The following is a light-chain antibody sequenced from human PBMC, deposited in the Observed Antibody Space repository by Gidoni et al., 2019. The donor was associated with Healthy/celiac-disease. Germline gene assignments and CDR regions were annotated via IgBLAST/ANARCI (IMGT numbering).Light chain of an antibody. J-gene: IGLJ2*01. CDR2: DDS. CDR3: QVWDSSSDHPV. Sequence: SYVLTQPPSVSVAPAQTARITCGGNKTGSKSVHWYQQKPAQAPVLVVYDDSDRPSGIPERFSGSNSGNTATLTISRVEAGDEADYYCQVWDSSSDHPVFGGGTKLTVL. V-gene: IGLV3-21*02. CDR1: KTGSKS.